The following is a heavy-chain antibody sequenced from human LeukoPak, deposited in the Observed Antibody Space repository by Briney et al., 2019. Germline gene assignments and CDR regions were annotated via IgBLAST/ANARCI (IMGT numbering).Heavy chain of an antibody. CDR1: GYTFTSYY. J-gene: IGHJ4*02. CDR2: INPSGGST. CDR3: ASHGTYGSGSYYNDLFLGY. Sequence: GASVKVSCKASGYTFTSYYMHWVRQAPGQGLERMGIINPSGGSTSYAQKFQGRVTMTRDTSTSTVYMELSSLRSEDTAVYYCASHGTYGSGSYYNDLFLGYWGQGTLVTVSP. V-gene: IGHV1-46*01. D-gene: IGHD3-10*01.